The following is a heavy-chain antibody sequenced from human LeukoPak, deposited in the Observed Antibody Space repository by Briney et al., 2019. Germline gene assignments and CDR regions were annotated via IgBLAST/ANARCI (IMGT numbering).Heavy chain of an antibody. CDR2: IHPGDSDT. CDR3: ARRLVRGVTKTLDY. Sequence: GESLKISCKGSGYSFTSYRIGWVRQMPGKGLEWMGIIHPGDSDTRYSPSFQGQVTISADKSISTAYLQWSSLQASDTAVYYCARRLVRGVTKTLDYWGQGTRVTVSS. D-gene: IGHD3-10*01. V-gene: IGHV5-51*01. J-gene: IGHJ4*02. CDR1: GYSFTSYR.